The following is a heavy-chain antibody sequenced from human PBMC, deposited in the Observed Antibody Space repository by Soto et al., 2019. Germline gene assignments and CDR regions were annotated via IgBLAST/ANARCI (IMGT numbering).Heavy chain of an antibody. Sequence: EVQLLESGGGLLQPGGSLRLSCSASGFTFNNYAMAWVRQAPGEGLEWVSGISGSGATPYYADSVKGRFTISRDNSQNTLFLQMNSLSAEDTAVYFCAKAGYCTGVSCYFYSFDSWGQGNLVTVSS. CDR1: GFTFNNYA. D-gene: IGHD2-15*01. V-gene: IGHV3-23*01. CDR3: AKAGYCTGVSCYFYSFDS. CDR2: ISGSGATP. J-gene: IGHJ4*02.